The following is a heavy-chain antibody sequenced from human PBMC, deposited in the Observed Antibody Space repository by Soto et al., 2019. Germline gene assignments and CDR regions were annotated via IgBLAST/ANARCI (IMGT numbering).Heavy chain of an antibody. CDR1: GFTFSNYD. D-gene: IGHD6-13*01. V-gene: IGHV3-30*03. CDR3: ASSIAAADYYYYGMDV. Sequence: GSLRLSCAASGFTFSNYDMHWVRQAPGKGLEWVAVISYDGSNKYYADSVKGQFTISRDNSKNTLYLQMNSLRAEDTAVYYCASSIAAADYYYYGMDVWGQGTTVTVSS. CDR2: ISYDGSNK. J-gene: IGHJ6*02.